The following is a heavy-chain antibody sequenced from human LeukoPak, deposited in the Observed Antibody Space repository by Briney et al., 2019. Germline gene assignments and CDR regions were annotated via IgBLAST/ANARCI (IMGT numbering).Heavy chain of an antibody. CDR2: IYTSGST. CDR3: GRYYSGSYSDAFDI. D-gene: IGHD1-26*01. CDR1: GGSISSYY. V-gene: IGHV4-4*07. J-gene: IGHJ3*02. Sequence: SETLSLTCTVSGGSISSYYWSWIRQPAGKGLEWIGRIYTSGSTNYNPSLKSRVTMSVDTSKNQFSLKLSSVTAADTAVYYCGRYYSGSYSDAFDIWGQGTMVTVSS.